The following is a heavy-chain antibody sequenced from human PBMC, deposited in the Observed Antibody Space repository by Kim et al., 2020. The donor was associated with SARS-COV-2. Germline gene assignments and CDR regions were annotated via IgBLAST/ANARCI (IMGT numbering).Heavy chain of an antibody. V-gene: IGHV3-49*04. CDR1: GFTFGDYA. Sequence: GGSLRLSCTASGFTFGDYAMSWVRQAPGKGLEWVGFIRSKAYGGTTEYAASVKDRFTISRDDSKSIAYLQMNSLKTEDTAVYYCTGYSSNYWGQGTLDTVSS. J-gene: IGHJ4*02. D-gene: IGHD6-13*01. CDR3: TGYSSNY. CDR2: IRSKAYGGTT.